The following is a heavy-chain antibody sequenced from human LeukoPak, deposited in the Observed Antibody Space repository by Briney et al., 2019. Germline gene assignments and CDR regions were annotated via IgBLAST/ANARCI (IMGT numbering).Heavy chain of an antibody. CDR2: IYYTGST. D-gene: IGHD3-3*01. J-gene: IGHJ5*02. Sequence: SETLSLTCAVSGGSISPYYWSWIRQPPGKGLEWIRYIYYTGSTDHNPSLKSRVTISLDTSKNQFSLKLNSVTTADTAVYYCARNAIFGGNWFDPWGQGTLVTVSS. V-gene: IGHV4-59*01. CDR1: GGSISPYY. CDR3: ARNAIFGGNWFDP.